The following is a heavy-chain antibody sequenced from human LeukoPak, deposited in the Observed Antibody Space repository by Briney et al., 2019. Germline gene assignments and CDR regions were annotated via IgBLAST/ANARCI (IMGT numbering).Heavy chain of an antibody. D-gene: IGHD4-17*01. Sequence: PSETLSLTCTVPGGSISSYYWSWIRQPPGKGLEWIGYIYYSGSTYYNPSLKSRVTISVDTSKNQFSLKLSSVTAADTAVYYCARENGDYVFFDYWGQGTLVTVSS. CDR2: IYYSGST. CDR3: ARENGDYVFFDY. CDR1: GGSISSYY. J-gene: IGHJ4*02. V-gene: IGHV4-30-4*01.